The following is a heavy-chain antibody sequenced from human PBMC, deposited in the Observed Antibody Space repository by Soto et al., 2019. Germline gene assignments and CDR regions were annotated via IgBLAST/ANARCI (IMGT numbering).Heavy chain of an antibody. CDR3: ARRLSGPKEEYNAYYFYGMDV. V-gene: IGHV5-10-1*01. CDR1: GYSFTSYW. J-gene: IGHJ6*02. CDR2: IDPSDSYT. Sequence: PGESLKISCQGSGYSFTSYWITWVRQTPGKGLEWMGRIDPSDSYTNYSPSSQGHVTISADRSISTAYLQWSSLEASDTAIYYCARRLSGPKEEYNAYYFYGMDVWGQGTTVTVSS. D-gene: IGHD1-1*01.